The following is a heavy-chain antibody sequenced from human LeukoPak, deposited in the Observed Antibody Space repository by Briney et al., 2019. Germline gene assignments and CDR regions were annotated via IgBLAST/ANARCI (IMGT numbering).Heavy chain of an antibody. CDR3: ATGGYCTSTSCYSFFDY. CDR1: GYXFTTYW. CDR2: IYPGDSDT. D-gene: IGHD2-2*02. Sequence: GESLKISCNGSGYXFTTYWICWVRQMPGKGLEWIGIIYPGDSDTRYSPSFQGQVTISADKSISTAYLQWSSLKASDTAMYYCATGGYCTSTSCYSFFDYWGQGTLVTVSS. V-gene: IGHV5-51*01. J-gene: IGHJ4*02.